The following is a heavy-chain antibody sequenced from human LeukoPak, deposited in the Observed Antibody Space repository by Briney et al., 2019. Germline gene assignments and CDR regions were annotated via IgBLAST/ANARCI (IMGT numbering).Heavy chain of an antibody. J-gene: IGHJ6*02. CDR1: GGSFSGYY. D-gene: IGHD5-18*01. CDR3: ARAVKVGYYYYYYGMDV. Sequence: SETLSLTCAVYGGSFSGYYRSWIRQPPGKGLEWIGEINHSGSTNYNPSLKSRVTISVDTSKNQFSLKLSSVTAADTAVYYCARAVKVGYYYYYYGMDVWGQGTTVTVSS. CDR2: INHSGST. V-gene: IGHV4-34*01.